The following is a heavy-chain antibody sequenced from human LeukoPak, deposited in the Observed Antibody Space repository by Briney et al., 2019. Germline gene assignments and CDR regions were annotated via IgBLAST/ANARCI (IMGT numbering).Heavy chain of an antibody. D-gene: IGHD6-19*01. CDR1: GFTFSSYG. J-gene: IGHJ6*02. CDR3: ARIAVAGTEYYYGMDV. CDR2: IWYDGSNK. V-gene: IGHV3-33*01. Sequence: GRSLRLSCAASGFTFSSYGMHWVRQAPGKGLEWVAVIWYDGSNKYYADSVKGRFTISRDNSKNTLYLQMNSLRAEDTAVYYCARIAVAGTEYYYGMDVWGQGTTVTVSS.